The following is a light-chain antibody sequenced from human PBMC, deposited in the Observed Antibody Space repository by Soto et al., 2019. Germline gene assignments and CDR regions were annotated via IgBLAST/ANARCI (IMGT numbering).Light chain of an antibody. J-gene: IGLJ2*01. CDR3: SSYTSSATVV. V-gene: IGLV2-14*03. CDR1: SSDVGGYNY. CDR2: DVN. Sequence: QSALAQPASVSGSPGQSIAISCSGTSSDVGGYNYVSWYQHHPGKAPKLIIYDVNNRPSGVSNRFSGSKSGNTASLAISALQAEDEADYYCSSYTSSATVVFGGGTKLTVL.